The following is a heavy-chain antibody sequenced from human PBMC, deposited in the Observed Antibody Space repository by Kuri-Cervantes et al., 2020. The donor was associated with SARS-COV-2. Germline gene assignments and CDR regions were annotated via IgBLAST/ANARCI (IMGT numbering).Heavy chain of an antibody. CDR1: GGTFSSYA. Sequence: SVKVSCKASGGTFSSYAISWVRQAPGQGLEWMGGIIPIFGTANYAQKFQGRVTITADEPTSTAYMELSSLRSEDTAVYYCARDSGGGAVAGTSGLVYWGQGTLVTVSS. CDR2: IIPIFGTA. D-gene: IGHD6-19*01. J-gene: IGHJ4*02. CDR3: ARDSGGGAVAGTSGLVY. V-gene: IGHV1-69*13.